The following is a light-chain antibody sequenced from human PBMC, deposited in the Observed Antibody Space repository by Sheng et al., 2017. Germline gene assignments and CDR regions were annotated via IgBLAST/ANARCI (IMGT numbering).Light chain of an antibody. J-gene: IGKJ3*01. Sequence: EIVMTQSPATLSVSPGERATLSCRASQSVSSNLAWYQQKPGQAPRLLIYGASTRATGIPARFSGSGSGTEFTLTISSLQPDDFATYYCQQFNDYPLTFGPGTTLDI. CDR2: GAS. V-gene: IGKV3-15*01. CDR1: QSVSSN. CDR3: QQFNDYPLT.